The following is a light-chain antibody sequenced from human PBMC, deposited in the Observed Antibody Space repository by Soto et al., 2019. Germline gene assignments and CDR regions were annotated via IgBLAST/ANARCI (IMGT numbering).Light chain of an antibody. CDR3: QQYNNWHPIT. CDR2: GAS. V-gene: IGKV3-15*01. J-gene: IGKJ5*01. Sequence: IVITQSPGTLSVSPGERATLSCRASQSVSSNLAWYQQKPGQAPSLLIYGASTRATGIPTRFSGSGSETEFALTISGLQSEDSAVYYCQQYNNWHPITFGQGTRLDIK. CDR1: QSVSSN.